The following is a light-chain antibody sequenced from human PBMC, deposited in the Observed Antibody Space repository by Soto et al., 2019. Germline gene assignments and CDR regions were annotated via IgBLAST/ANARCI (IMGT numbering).Light chain of an antibody. Sequence: EIVLTQSPGTLSLSPGERATLSCRASQSVSSSYLAWYQQKPGQAPRLLIYGASSRATGIPDRLSGSGSGTDFSLTISRLEPEDVAVYYCQQYGSSPSITFGQGTRLEIK. J-gene: IGKJ5*01. CDR2: GAS. CDR1: QSVSSSY. CDR3: QQYGSSPSIT. V-gene: IGKV3-20*01.